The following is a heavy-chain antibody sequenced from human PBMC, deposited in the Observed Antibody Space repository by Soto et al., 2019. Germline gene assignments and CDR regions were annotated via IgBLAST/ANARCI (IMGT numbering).Heavy chain of an antibody. CDR1: GYSFMKYG. CDR2: ISPYSGYT. D-gene: IGHD2-2*01. J-gene: IGHJ4*02. V-gene: IGHV1-18*01. Sequence: ASVNVSCKGFGYSFMKYGINWVRQAPGQGLEWVGWISPYSGYTHSAQKFHGRLTLTTDTAASTAYMELRILRSADTALYYCAREASVLIPAAQPSRSECWGQGKLVTVSA. CDR3: AREASVLIPAAQPSRSEC.